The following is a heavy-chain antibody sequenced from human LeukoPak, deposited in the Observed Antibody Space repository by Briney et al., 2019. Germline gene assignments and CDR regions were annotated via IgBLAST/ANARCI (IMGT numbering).Heavy chain of an antibody. CDR1: GFTFSSYA. Sequence: GGSLRLSCAASGFTFSSYAMHWVRQAPGKGLEWVAVISYDGSNKHCADSVKGRFTISRDNSKNTLYLHMNSLRAEDTAVYYCAREGVKYYYVSGTPMANDYSGQGTLVTVSS. V-gene: IGHV3-30-3*01. CDR3: AREGVKYYYVSGTPMANDY. CDR2: ISYDGSNK. J-gene: IGHJ4*02. D-gene: IGHD3-10*01.